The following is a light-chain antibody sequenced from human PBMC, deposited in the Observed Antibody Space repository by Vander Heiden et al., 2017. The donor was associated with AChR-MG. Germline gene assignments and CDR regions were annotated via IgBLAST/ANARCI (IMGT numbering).Light chain of an antibody. CDR1: TPNIGNNY. Sequence: QSVFTQPPSVSSAPAQKGPTSCPGSTPNIGNNYVSWFQQLPGTTPKLLIYDKNKRPSGIPDRFSGSKSGTSATLGITGLQPGDEADYYCGAWDSSLSAGIFGGGTKLTVL. CDR3: GAWDSSLSAGI. J-gene: IGLJ2*01. V-gene: IGLV1-51*01. CDR2: DKN.